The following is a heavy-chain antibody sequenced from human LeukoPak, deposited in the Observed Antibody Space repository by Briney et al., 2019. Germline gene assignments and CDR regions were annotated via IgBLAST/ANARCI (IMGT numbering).Heavy chain of an antibody. D-gene: IGHD3-10*01. CDR2: IYYSGST. Sequence: SETLSLTCTVSGGSISNYYWSWIRQPPGKGLEWIGYIYYSGSTNYNPSLRSRVTISVDTSKNQFSLKLSSVTAADTAVYYCARSHGSGSYYNLNDYWGQGNLVTVSS. CDR1: GGSISNYY. CDR3: ARSHGSGSYYNLNDY. J-gene: IGHJ4*02. V-gene: IGHV4-59*01.